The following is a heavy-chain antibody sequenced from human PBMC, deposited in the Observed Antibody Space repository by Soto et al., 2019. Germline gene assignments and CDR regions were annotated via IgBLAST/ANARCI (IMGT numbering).Heavy chain of an antibody. Sequence: QVQLQESGPGLVKPSGTLSLTCAVSGGSISSSNWWSWVRQPPGKGLEWIGKIYHSGSTNYNPSLRSRLTISVAKSKNQFSLKLSSVTAADTAVYYCARVYMVRGTIIRYFDYWGQGTLVTVSS. D-gene: IGHD3-10*01. CDR2: IYHSGST. J-gene: IGHJ4*02. CDR3: ARVYMVRGTIIRYFDY. CDR1: GGSISSSNW. V-gene: IGHV4-4*02.